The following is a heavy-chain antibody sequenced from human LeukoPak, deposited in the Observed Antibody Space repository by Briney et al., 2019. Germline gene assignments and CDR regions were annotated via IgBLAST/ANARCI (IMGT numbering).Heavy chain of an antibody. J-gene: IGHJ6*02. Sequence: ASVKVSCKASGYTFTSYGISWVRQAPGQGLEGMGWISAYNGNTNYAQKLQGRVTMTTDTSTSTAYMELRSLRSDDTAVYYCARDAPITMIVAYFYGMDVWGQGTTVTVSS. CDR3: ARDAPITMIVAYFYGMDV. CDR2: ISAYNGNT. V-gene: IGHV1-18*01. CDR1: GYTFTSYG. D-gene: IGHD3-22*01.